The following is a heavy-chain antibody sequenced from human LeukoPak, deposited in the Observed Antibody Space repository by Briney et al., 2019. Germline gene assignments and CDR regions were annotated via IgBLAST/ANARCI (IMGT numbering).Heavy chain of an antibody. J-gene: IGHJ6*03. CDR3: ARNPEGSYAYYYYYYMDV. CDR2: INPNSGGT. Sequence: ASVKVSCKASGYTFTGYYMHWVRQAPGQGLEWMGWINPNSGGTNYAQKFQGRVTMTRDTSISTAYMELRSLRSDDTAVYYCARNPEGSYAYYYYYYMDVWGKGTTVTVSS. V-gene: IGHV1-2*02. D-gene: IGHD3-16*01. CDR1: GYTFTGYY.